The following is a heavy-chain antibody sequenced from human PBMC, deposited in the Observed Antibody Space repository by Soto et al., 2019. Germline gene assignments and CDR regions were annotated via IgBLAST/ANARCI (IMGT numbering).Heavy chain of an antibody. CDR3: AKEGRPYYYDSSGYSSTWFDP. V-gene: IGHV3-9*01. D-gene: IGHD3-22*01. CDR2: ISWNSGSI. J-gene: IGHJ5*02. Sequence: EVQLVESGGGLVQPGRSLRLSCAASGFTFDDYAMHWVRQAPGKGLEWVSGISWNSGSIGYADSVKGRFTISRDNAKNSLYLQMSSLRAEDTALYYCAKEGRPYYYDSSGYSSTWFDPWGQGTLVTVSS. CDR1: GFTFDDYA.